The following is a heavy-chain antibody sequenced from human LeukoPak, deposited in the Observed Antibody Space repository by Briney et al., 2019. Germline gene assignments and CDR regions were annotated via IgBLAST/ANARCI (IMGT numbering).Heavy chain of an antibody. CDR1: GFTFNSYA. J-gene: IGHJ4*02. V-gene: IGHV3-23*01. Sequence: AGSLRLSCAASGFTFNSYAMYWVRQAPGKGLEWISGIFGSGGSAHYADSVKGRFTISRDNSKNTLYLQMNSLRAEDTAVYYCGKTTAGYSSGRFPGWPVDYWGRGTLVTVSS. D-gene: IGHD6-19*01. CDR2: IFGSGGSA. CDR3: GKTTAGYSSGRFPGWPVDY.